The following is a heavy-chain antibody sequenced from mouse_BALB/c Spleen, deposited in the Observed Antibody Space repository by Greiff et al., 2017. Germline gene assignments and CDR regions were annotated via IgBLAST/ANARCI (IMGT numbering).Heavy chain of an antibody. J-gene: IGHJ1*01. CDR2: ISDGGSYT. D-gene: IGHD2-2*01. V-gene: IGHV5-4*02. CDR3: ARRLRGWYVDV. CDR1: GFTFSDYY. Sequence: DVQLQESGGGLVKPGGSLKLSCAASGFTFSDYYMYWVRQTPEKRLEWVATISDGGSYTYYPDSVKGRFTITRDNAKNNLYLQMSSLKSEDTAMYYCARRLRGWYVDVWGEGTTVTVSS.